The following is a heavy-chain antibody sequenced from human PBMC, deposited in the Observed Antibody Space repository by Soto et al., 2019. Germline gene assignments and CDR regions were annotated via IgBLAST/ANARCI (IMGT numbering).Heavy chain of an antibody. J-gene: IGHJ6*03. CDR3: AREGYCSGGSCYWGEPDHYYYYYMDV. D-gene: IGHD2-15*01. CDR1: GFTFSSYG. Sequence: PGGSLRLSCAASGFTFSSYGMHWVRQAPGKGLEWVAVIWYDGSNKYYADSVKGRFTISRDNSKNTLYLQMNSLRAEDTAVYYCAREGYCSGGSCYWGEPDHYYYYYMDVWGKGTTVTVSS. V-gene: IGHV3-33*01. CDR2: IWYDGSNK.